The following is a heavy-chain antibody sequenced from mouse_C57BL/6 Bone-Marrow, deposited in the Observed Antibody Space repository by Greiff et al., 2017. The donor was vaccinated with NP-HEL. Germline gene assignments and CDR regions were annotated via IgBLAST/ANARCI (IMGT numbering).Heavy chain of an antibody. D-gene: IGHD1-1*01. CDR2: ISAGGSYT. V-gene: IGHV5-4*03. Sequence: EVKVVESGGGLVKPGGSLKLSCAASGFTFSSYAMSWVRQTPEKRLEWVATISAGGSYTYYPDNVKGRFTISRDNAKNNLYLQMSHLKSEDTAMYYCARAPYYYGIDYWGQGTTLTVSS. CDR1: GFTFSSYA. J-gene: IGHJ2*01. CDR3: ARAPYYYGIDY.